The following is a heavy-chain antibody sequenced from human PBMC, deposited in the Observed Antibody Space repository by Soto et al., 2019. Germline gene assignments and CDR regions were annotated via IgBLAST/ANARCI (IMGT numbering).Heavy chain of an antibody. Sequence: TLSLTCTVSGGSITSDGYSWSWVRQPPGKGLDWIGNIYYSGNTYYNPSLKSRLIISIXTXXNXXXLXVXXVTXADTAVYYCASSSLYGMDVWGQGTTVTVSS. CDR1: GGSITSDGYS. CDR3: ASSSLYGMDV. V-gene: IGHV4-30-4*08. CDR2: IYYSGNT. J-gene: IGHJ6*02.